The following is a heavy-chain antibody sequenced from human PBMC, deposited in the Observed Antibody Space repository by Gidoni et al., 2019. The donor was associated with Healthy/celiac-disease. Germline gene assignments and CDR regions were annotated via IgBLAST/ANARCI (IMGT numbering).Heavy chain of an antibody. CDR1: GFTFSDYY. D-gene: IGHD3-3*01. V-gene: IGHV3-11*06. Sequence: QVQLVESGGGLVKPGGSLRLSCAASGFTFSDYYMSWIRQAPGKGLEWVSYISSSSSYTNYADSVKGRFTISRDNAKNSLYLQMNSLRAEDTAVYYCARVSEWLLPSYYYYYYYMDVWGKGTTVTVSS. CDR2: ISSSSSYT. CDR3: ARVSEWLLPSYYYYYYYMDV. J-gene: IGHJ6*03.